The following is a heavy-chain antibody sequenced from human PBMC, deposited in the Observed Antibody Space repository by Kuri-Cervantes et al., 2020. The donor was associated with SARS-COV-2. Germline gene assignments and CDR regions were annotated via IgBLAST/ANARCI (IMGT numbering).Heavy chain of an antibody. CDR2: ISSSGSTI. CDR1: GFTFSSYG. V-gene: IGHV3-48*04. D-gene: IGHD1-26*01. Sequence: GGSLRLSCAASGFTFSSYGMHWVRQAPGKGLEWVSYISSSGSTIYYADSVKGRFTISRDNAKNSLYLQMNSLRAEDTAVYYCARVWDDAFDIWGQGTMVTVSS. J-gene: IGHJ3*02. CDR3: ARVWDDAFDI.